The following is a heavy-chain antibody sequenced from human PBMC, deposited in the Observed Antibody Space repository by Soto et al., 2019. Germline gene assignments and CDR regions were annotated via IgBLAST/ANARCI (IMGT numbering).Heavy chain of an antibody. V-gene: IGHV3-11*05. CDR3: ARDINYYYDSSGPYDY. D-gene: IGHD3-22*01. J-gene: IGHJ4*02. CDR2: ISSSSSYI. Sequence: PGGSLRLSCAASGFTFSDYYMSWIRQAPGKGLEWVSYISSSSSYINYADSVKGRFTISRDNAKNSLYLQMNSLRAEDTAVYYCARDINYYYDSSGPYDYWGQGTLVTVSS. CDR1: GFTFSDYY.